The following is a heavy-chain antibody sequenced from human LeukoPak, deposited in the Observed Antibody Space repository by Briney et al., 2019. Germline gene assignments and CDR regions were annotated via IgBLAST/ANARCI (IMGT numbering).Heavy chain of an antibody. Sequence: SETLSHTCAVYGGSFSGYYWSWIRQPPGKGLEWIGEINHSGSTNYNPSLKSRVTISVDTSKNQFSLKLSSVTAADTAVYYCASGMYGDYGYWGQGTMVTVSS. D-gene: IGHD4-17*01. J-gene: IGHJ4*02. CDR1: GGSFSGYY. CDR2: INHSGST. CDR3: ASGMYGDYGY. V-gene: IGHV4-34*01.